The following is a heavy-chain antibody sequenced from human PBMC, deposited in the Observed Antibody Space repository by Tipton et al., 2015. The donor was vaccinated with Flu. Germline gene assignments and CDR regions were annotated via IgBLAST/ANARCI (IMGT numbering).Heavy chain of an antibody. Sequence: QLVQSGAEVKKPGASVKVSCKVSGYTLTELSMHWVRQAPGKGLEWMGGFDPEDGETIYAQKFQGRVTVTEDTSTDTAYMELSSLRSEDTAVYYCATGVPPRVGIAALTLYYYYGMDVWGQGTTVTVSS. J-gene: IGHJ6*02. V-gene: IGHV1-24*01. D-gene: IGHD6-13*01. CDR1: GYTLTELS. CDR3: ATGVPPRVGIAALTLYYYYGMDV. CDR2: FDPEDGET.